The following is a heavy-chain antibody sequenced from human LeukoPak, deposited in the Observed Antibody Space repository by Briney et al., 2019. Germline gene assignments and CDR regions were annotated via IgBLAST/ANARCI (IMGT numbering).Heavy chain of an antibody. CDR3: ASYYYDSSGYYYGTNWFDP. V-gene: IGHV4-34*01. J-gene: IGHJ5*02. CDR2: INHSGST. D-gene: IGHD3-22*01. CDR1: GGSISPYY. Sequence: SETLSLTCTVSGGSISPYYWSWIRQPPGKGLEWIGKINHSGSTNYNPSLKSRVTISVDTSKNQFSLKLSSVTAADTAVYYCASYYYDSSGYYYGTNWFDPWGQGTLVTVSS.